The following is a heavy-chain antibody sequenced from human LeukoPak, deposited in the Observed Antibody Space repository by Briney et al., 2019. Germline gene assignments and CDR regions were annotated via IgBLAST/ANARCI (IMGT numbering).Heavy chain of an antibody. V-gene: IGHV3-23*01. Sequence: GSPRHSCAASGFTFSSYALSWARQAPGKGLEWVSAISGSGGSTYYADSVKGRFTISRDNSKNTLYLQMNSLRAEDTAVYYCAKDHSGIAAPWWADYWGQGTLVTVSS. J-gene: IGHJ4*02. D-gene: IGHD6-6*01. CDR3: AKDHSGIAAPWWADY. CDR1: GFTFSSYA. CDR2: ISGSGGST.